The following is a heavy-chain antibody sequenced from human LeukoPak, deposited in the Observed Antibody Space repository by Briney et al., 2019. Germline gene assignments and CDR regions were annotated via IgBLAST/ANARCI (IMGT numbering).Heavy chain of an antibody. CDR1: GGSISSSSYY. CDR2: IYYSGST. Sequence: SETLSLTCTVSGGSISSSSYYWGWIRQPPGKGLEWIGSIYYSGSTYYNPSLKSRVTISVDTSKNQFPLKLSSVTAADTAVYYCARHVRGSYQGGLDYWGQGTLVTVSS. D-gene: IGHD1-26*01. CDR3: ARHVRGSYQGGLDY. V-gene: IGHV4-39*01. J-gene: IGHJ4*02.